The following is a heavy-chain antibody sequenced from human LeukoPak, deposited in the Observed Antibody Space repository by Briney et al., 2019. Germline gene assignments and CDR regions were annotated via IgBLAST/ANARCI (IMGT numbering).Heavy chain of an antibody. J-gene: IGHJ4*02. V-gene: IGHV4-59*01. CDR2: IYYSGST. Sequence: PSETLSLTCTVSGGSISSYYWSWIRQPPGKGLEWIGYIYYSGSTNYNPSLKSRVTISVDTSKNQFSLKLSSVTAADTAVYYCARVTRYSSGWFDYWGQGTLVTVSS. D-gene: IGHD6-19*01. CDR3: ARVTRYSSGWFDY. CDR1: GGSISSYY.